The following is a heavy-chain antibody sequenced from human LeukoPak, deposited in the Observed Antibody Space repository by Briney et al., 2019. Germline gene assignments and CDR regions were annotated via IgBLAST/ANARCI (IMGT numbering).Heavy chain of an antibody. Sequence: PGGSLRLSCAASGLTVSSNYMDWVRQAPGKGLEWVSVIYSGGSTYYADSVKGRSTISRDNSKNTLFLQMNSLRAEDTAVYYCAREAVTRNYFDYWGQGTLVTVSS. J-gene: IGHJ4*02. V-gene: IGHV3-53*01. CDR1: GLTVSSNY. D-gene: IGHD4-17*01. CDR2: IYSGGST. CDR3: AREAVTRNYFDY.